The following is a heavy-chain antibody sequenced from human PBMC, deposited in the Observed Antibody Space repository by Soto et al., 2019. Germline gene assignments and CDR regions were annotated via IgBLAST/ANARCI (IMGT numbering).Heavy chain of an antibody. CDR3: AGHSGDSGYDWGEAFDI. CDR1: GGSISSYY. V-gene: IGHV4-59*08. J-gene: IGHJ3*02. CDR2: IYYSGST. D-gene: IGHD5-12*01. Sequence: SETLSLTCTVSGGSISSYYWSWIRQPPGKGLEWIGYIYYSGSTNYNPSLKSRVTISVDTSKNQFSLKLSSVTAADTAVYYCAGHSGDSGYDWGEAFDIWGQGTMVTVSS.